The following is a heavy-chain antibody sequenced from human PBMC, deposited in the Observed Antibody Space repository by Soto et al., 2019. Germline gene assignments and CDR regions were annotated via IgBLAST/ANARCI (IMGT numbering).Heavy chain of an antibody. CDR3: ARREQWLGGFDP. V-gene: IGHV4-39*01. J-gene: IGHJ5*02. CDR2: IYYSGST. CDR1: GGSISSSSYY. D-gene: IGHD6-19*01. Sequence: SETLSLTCTVSGGSISSSSYYWGWIRQPPGKGLEWIGSIYYSGSTYYNPSLKSRVTISVDTSKNQFSLKLSSVTAADTAVYYCARREQWLGGFDPWGQGTLVTVSS.